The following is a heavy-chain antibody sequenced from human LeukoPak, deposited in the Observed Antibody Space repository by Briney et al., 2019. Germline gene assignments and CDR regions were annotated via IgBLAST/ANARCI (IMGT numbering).Heavy chain of an antibody. CDR3: AVNYYDSSGAFDI. CDR1: GYTFTGYY. V-gene: IGHV1-2*02. J-gene: IGHJ3*02. CDR2: INPNSGGT. D-gene: IGHD3-22*01. Sequence: ASVKVSCKASGYTFTGYYTHWVRQAPGQGLEWMGWINPNSGGTNYAQRFQGRVTMTRDTSISTAYMELSRLGSDDTAVYYCAVNYYDSSGAFDIWGQGTMVTVSS.